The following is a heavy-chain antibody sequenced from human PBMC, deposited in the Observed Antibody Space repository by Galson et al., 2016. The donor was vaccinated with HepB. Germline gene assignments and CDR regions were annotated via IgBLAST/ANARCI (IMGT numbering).Heavy chain of an antibody. V-gene: IGHV3-9*01. D-gene: IGHD4-17*01. CDR3: AKDMRAGDYARRAFDI. CDR2: ISWNSGRI. CDR1: GFTFNYYD. Sequence: SLRLSCAASGFTFNYYDMHWVRQAPGKGLEWVSGISWNSGRIAYADSVKGRFTISRDNAKNSLFLEMNSLRAEDTALYYCAKDMRAGDYARRAFDIWGQGTMVLVSS. J-gene: IGHJ3*02.